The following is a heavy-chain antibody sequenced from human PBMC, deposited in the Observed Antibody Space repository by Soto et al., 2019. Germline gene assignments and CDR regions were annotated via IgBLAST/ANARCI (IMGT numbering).Heavy chain of an antibody. J-gene: IGHJ6*03. CDR3: ARDRRDGYNFFWYYMDV. V-gene: IGHV1-69*13. Sequence: SVKVSCKASGGTFSSYAISWVRQAPGQGLEWMGGIIPIFGTANYAQKFQGRVTITADESTSTAYMELSSLRSEDTAVYYCARDRRDGYNFFWYYMDVWGKGTTVTVSS. D-gene: IGHD5-12*01. CDR1: GGTFSSYA. CDR2: IIPIFGTA.